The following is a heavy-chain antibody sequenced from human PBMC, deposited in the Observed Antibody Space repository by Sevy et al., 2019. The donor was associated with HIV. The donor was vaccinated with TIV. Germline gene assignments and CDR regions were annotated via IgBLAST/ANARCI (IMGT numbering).Heavy chain of an antibody. V-gene: IGHV3-30*04. CDR2: ISSDGNSQ. CDR1: GFNFGSHA. Sequence: GGSLRLSCVASGFNFGSHAMHWVRQAPGKGLDWVAVISSDGNSQYSADSVKGRFTISRDNSKNTLYLQMDSLRVEDTAVYYCARDLISGSYSQSLDYWGQGTLVTVSS. J-gene: IGHJ4*02. CDR3: ARDLISGSYSQSLDY. D-gene: IGHD1-26*01.